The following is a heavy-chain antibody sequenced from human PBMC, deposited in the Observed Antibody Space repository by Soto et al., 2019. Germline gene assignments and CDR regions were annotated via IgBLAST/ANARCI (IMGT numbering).Heavy chain of an antibody. Sequence: KTSETLSLTCAVYGGSFSGYYWSWIRQPPGRGLEWIGEINHSGSTNYNPSLKSRVTISVDTSKNQFSLKLSSVTAADTAVYYCAREFSMVRGVIIMDYYYGMDVWAKGPRSPSP. D-gene: IGHD3-10*01. V-gene: IGHV4-34*01. J-gene: IGHJ6*02. CDR1: GGSFSGYY. CDR3: AREFSMVRGVIIMDYYYGMDV. CDR2: INHSGST.